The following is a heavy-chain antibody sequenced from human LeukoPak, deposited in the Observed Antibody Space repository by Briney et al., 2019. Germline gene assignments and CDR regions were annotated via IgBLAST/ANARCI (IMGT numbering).Heavy chain of an antibody. Sequence: KPSETLSLTCTVSGGSISSYYWSWIRQPPGKGLEWIGYIYYSGSTNYNPSLKSRVTISVETSKNQFSLKLSSVTAADTAVYYCARSRDYGDLYYFDYWGQGTLVTVSS. D-gene: IGHD4-17*01. CDR1: GGSISSYY. CDR2: IYYSGST. CDR3: ARSRDYGDLYYFDY. V-gene: IGHV4-59*01. J-gene: IGHJ4*02.